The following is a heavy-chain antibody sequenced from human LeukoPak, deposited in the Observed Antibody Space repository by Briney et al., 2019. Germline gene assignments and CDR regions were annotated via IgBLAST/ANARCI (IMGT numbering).Heavy chain of an antibody. V-gene: IGHV4-39*01. D-gene: IGHD6-19*01. CDR2: IYYSGRT. Sequence: PSETLSLTCTVSGGSISSSSYYWGWIRQPPGKGLEWIGSIYYSGRTYYNPSLKSRVTISVDTSKNQFSLKLSSVTAADTAVYYCARQGYSSGQDPWGQGTLVTVSS. J-gene: IGHJ5*02. CDR1: GGSISSSSYY. CDR3: ARQGYSSGQDP.